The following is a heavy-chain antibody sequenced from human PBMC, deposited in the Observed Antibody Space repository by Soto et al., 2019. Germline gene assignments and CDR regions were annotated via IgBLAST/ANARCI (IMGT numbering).Heavy chain of an antibody. D-gene: IGHD2-2*02. CDR1: GYTFTSYG. Sequence: ASVKVSCKASGYTFTSYGISWVRQAPGQGLEWMGWISAYNGNTNYAQELQGRVTMTTDTSTSTAYMELRSLRSDDTAVYYCARVNLYCSSTSCYSPTYSYYYGMDVWGQGTTVTVSS. V-gene: IGHV1-18*04. CDR3: ARVNLYCSSTSCYSPTYSYYYGMDV. J-gene: IGHJ6*02. CDR2: ISAYNGNT.